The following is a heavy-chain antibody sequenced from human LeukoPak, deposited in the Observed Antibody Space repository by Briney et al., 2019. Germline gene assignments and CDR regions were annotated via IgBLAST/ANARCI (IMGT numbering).Heavy chain of an antibody. CDR2: MSYRGSI. J-gene: IGHJ4*02. Sequence: SETLSLTCAVSGDSFSTSTYYWGWIRLPPGKGLEWIGSMSYRGSIHYNPSLKSRVTMSVDTSKNQFSLKLTSVTASDTAVYYCARAPDGNSADYFDYWGQGTLVTVSS. V-gene: IGHV4-39*07. D-gene: IGHD5-24*01. CDR3: ARAPDGNSADYFDY. CDR1: GDSFSTSTYY.